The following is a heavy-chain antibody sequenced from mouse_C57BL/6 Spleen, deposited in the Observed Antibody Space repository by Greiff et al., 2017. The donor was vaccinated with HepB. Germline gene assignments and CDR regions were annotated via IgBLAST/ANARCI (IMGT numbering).Heavy chain of an antibody. CDR2: IDPSDSYT. CDR1: GYTFTSYW. V-gene: IGHV1-50*01. Sequence: QVQLQQPGAELVKPGASVKLSCKASGYTFTSYWMQWVKQRPGQGLEWIGEIDPSDSYTNYNQKFKGKATLTVDTSSSTAYMQLSSLTSEDSAVYYCARPCMDYWGQGTSVTVSS. CDR3: ARPCMDY. J-gene: IGHJ4*01.